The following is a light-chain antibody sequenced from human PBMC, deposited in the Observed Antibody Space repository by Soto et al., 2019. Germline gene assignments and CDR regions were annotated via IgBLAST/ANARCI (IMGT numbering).Light chain of an antibody. V-gene: IGKV1-27*01. CDR3: QKYNSAPLT. CDR1: QAMGVY. CDR2: AAS. J-gene: IGKJ4*01. Sequence: DIQVTQSPSSLSASLGARVTITCRANQAMGVYLAWFQQQPGKVPKLLIYAASALQSGVPSRFSGSGSGTDFTLTISSLQPEDIATYYCQKYNSAPLTFGGGTKVEI.